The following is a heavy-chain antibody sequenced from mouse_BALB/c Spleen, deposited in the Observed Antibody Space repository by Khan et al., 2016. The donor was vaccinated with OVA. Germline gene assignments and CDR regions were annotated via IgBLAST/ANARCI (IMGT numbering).Heavy chain of an antibody. D-gene: IGHD2-1*01. J-gene: IGHJ4*01. Sequence: QVQLKESGAELMQPGASVKISCKATGYTFSSYWIEWVKQRPGHGLEWIGEILPGSGSTNYTEKFKGKATFTAATSSNTAYMQLSSLTSEYSAVYYCERYVYYGNYGAVEYWGQGTSVTVSS. V-gene: IGHV1-9*01. CDR1: GYTFSSYW. CDR2: ILPGSGST. CDR3: ERYVYYGNYGAVEY.